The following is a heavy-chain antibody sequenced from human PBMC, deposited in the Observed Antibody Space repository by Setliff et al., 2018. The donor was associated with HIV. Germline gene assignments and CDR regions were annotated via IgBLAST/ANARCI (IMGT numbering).Heavy chain of an antibody. D-gene: IGHD1-1*01. J-gene: IGHJ3*02. CDR1: GFSIGNFYY. CDR2: MYPNGRT. Sequence: PSETLSLTCNVSGFSIGNFYYWGWVRQPPGKGLEWVGSMYPNGRTYYNPSVKSRVTISVDTSKNQFFLKLSSVTAADTAMYYCATPHREREDDAFDIWGQGTKVTVS. CDR3: ATPHREREDDAFDI. V-gene: IGHV4-38-2*02.